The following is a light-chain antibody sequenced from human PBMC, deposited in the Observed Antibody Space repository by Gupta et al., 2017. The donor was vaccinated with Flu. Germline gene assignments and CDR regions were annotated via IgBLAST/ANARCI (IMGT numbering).Light chain of an antibody. CDR1: QSLLHSNGYNY. CDR3: MQDLQTPF. Sequence: DIVMTQSPLSLPVTPGEPASISCRSSQSLLHSNGYNYLDWYLQKPGQSPQLLIYLGSNRASGVPDRFSGSGSGTDFTLKISRVEAEDVGIYYCMQDLQTPFFGPGTKVDIK. CDR2: LGS. J-gene: IGKJ3*01. V-gene: IGKV2-28*01.